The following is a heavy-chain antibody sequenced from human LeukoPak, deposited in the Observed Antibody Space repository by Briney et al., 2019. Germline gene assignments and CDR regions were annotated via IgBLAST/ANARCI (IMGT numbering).Heavy chain of an antibody. Sequence: SETLSLTCAVYGGSFSGYYWSWIRQPPGKGLEWIGEINHSGSTNYNPSLKSRITVSVDTSKNQFSLKLSSVTAADTAVYYCARDPTYDFWGGYYTGMYYYGMDVWGQGTTVTVSS. CDR2: INHSGST. CDR1: GGSFSGYY. V-gene: IGHV4-34*01. CDR3: ARDPTYDFWGGYYTGMYYYGMDV. D-gene: IGHD3-3*01. J-gene: IGHJ6*02.